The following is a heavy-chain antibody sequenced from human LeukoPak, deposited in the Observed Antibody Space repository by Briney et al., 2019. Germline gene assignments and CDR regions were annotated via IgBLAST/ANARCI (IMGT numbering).Heavy chain of an antibody. CDR2: ITSSSASM. V-gene: IGHV3-21*01. J-gene: IGHJ4*02. CDR3: ARETSTWYPMDS. Sequence: GGSLRLSCAASGFTFTTYSMNWVRQAPGKGLEWVSSITSSSASMYYADSVKGRFTISRDNAKNSLYLQINSLRAEDTAVYYCARETSTWYPMDSWGQGTLVTVSS. D-gene: IGHD6-13*01. CDR1: GFTFTTYS.